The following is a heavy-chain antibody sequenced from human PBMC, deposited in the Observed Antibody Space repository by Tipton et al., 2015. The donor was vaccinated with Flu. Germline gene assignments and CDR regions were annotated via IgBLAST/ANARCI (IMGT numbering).Heavy chain of an antibody. CDR2: IYYSGST. V-gene: IGHV4-59*01. CDR1: GGSISRYY. CDR3: ARDTRYSSSWEGGFDY. D-gene: IGHD6-13*01. J-gene: IGHJ4*02. Sequence: TLSLTCTVSGGSISRYYWSWIRQPPGKGLEWIGYIYYSGSTNYNPSLKSRVTISVDTSKNQFSLKLSSVTAADTAMYYCARDTRYSSSWEGGFDYWGQGTLVTVSS.